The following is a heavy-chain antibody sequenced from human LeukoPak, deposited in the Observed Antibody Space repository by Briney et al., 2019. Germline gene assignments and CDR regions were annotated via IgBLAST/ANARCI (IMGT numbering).Heavy chain of an antibody. Sequence: GGSLRLSCAASGFTFSDYYMSWIRQAPGQGLEWVSYISSRASTTYYADSVKGRFTISRDNANNSMYLQMNSLRTEDTAVYYCATGKRQLDYWGQGTLVTVCS. CDR3: ATGKRQLDY. CDR1: GFTFSDYY. J-gene: IGHJ4*02. D-gene: IGHD6-13*01. V-gene: IGHV3-11*01. CDR2: ISSRASTT.